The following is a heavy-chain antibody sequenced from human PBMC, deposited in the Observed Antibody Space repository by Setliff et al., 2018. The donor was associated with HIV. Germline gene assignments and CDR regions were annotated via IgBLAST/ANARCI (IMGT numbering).Heavy chain of an antibody. Sequence: KPSETLSLTCTVSGGSINTYYWGWIRQPPGKGLEWIGSIYYSGSTYYNPSLKSRVTISVDTSKNQFSLKLSSVTAADTAVYHCARGVLITKRVTQTGGYYYYTDVWGKGTTVTVSS. V-gene: IGHV4-39*01. D-gene: IGHD2-21*02. CDR3: ARGVLITKRVTQTGGYYYYTDV. J-gene: IGHJ6*03. CDR1: GGSINTYY. CDR2: IYYSGST.